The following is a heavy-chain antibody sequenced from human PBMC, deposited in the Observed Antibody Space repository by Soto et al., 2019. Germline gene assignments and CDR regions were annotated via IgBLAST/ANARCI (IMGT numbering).Heavy chain of an antibody. CDR2: ISGSGGST. D-gene: IGHD6-19*01. V-gene: IGHV3-23*01. J-gene: IGHJ4*02. CDR1: GFTLSSYA. CDR3: SKGIAVAGTLTHDY. Sequence: EVQLLESGGGLVQPGGSLRLSCVASGFTLSSYAMSWVRQAPGKGLEWVSAISGSGGSTFYADSVKGRFTISRDNSKNTVYLQMNSLGAEDAAVYYCSKGIAVAGTLTHDYWGQGTLVTVSS.